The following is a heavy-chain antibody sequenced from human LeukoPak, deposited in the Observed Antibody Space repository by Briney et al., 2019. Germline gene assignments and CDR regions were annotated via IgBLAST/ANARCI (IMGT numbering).Heavy chain of an antibody. V-gene: IGHV1-2*02. D-gene: IGHD3-22*01. J-gene: IGHJ6*03. Sequence: ASVTVSCKASGYTFTGYYMHWVRQAPGQGLEWMGWINPNSGGTNYAQKFQGRVTMTRDTSISTAYMELSRLRSDDTAVYYCARDLTGVDYYDSSGYVYYYYMDVWGKGTTVTVSS. CDR1: GYTFTGYY. CDR2: INPNSGGT. CDR3: ARDLTGVDYYDSSGYVYYYYMDV.